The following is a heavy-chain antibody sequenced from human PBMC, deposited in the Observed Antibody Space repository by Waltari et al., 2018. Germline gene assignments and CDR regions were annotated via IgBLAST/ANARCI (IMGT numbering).Heavy chain of an antibody. CDR1: GGSISSHY. Sequence: QVQLQESGPGLVKPSETLSLTCTVSGGSISSHYWSWIRQPPGKGLGWIGYIYYSGSTNYNPSLKSRVTISVDTSKNQFSLKLSSVTAADTAVYYCARSDCGGDCFDAFDIWGQGTMGTVSS. CDR2: IYYSGST. V-gene: IGHV4-59*11. CDR3: ARSDCGGDCFDAFDI. J-gene: IGHJ3*02. D-gene: IGHD2-21*01.